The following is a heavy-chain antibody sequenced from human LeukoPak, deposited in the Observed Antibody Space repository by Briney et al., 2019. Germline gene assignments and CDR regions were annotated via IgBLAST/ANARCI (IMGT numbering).Heavy chain of an antibody. D-gene: IGHD3-9*01. J-gene: IGHJ4*02. CDR1: GFTFTSSA. CDR3: AAVPEYDILTGYLVDY. V-gene: IGHV1-58*01. CDR2: IVVGSGNT. Sequence: ASVKVSCKASGFTFTSSAVQWVRQARGQRLEWIGWIVVGSGNTNYAQKFQERVTITRDMSTSTAYMELSSLRSEDTAVYYCAAVPEYDILTGYLVDYSGQGTLVTVSS.